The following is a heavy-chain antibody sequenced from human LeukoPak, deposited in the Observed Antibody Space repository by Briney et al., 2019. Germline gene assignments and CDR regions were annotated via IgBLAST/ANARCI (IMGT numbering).Heavy chain of an antibody. V-gene: IGHV3-23*01. CDR1: GFTFSSYA. CDR2: IRGSGGST. D-gene: IGHD4-17*01. CDR3: AKVVYGDYGYYYYYYGMDV. J-gene: IGHJ6*02. Sequence: PGGSLRLACAASGFTFSSYAMSLVRQAPGKGLEWVSAIRGSGGSTYYADSVKGRFTISRDNSKNTLYLQMNSLRAEDTAVYYCAKVVYGDYGYYYYYYGMDVWGQGTTVTVSS.